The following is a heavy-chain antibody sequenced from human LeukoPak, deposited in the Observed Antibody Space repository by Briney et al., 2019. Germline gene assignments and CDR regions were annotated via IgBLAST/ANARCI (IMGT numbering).Heavy chain of an antibody. CDR3: ARSHSSGWYGYYFYGMDV. V-gene: IGHV6-1*01. J-gene: IGHJ6*02. Sequence: SQTLSLTCAISGDSVSSNSAAWNWIRQSPSRGLEWLGRTYYRSKWYNDYAVSVKSRITINPDTSKNQFSLQLNSVTPEDTAVYYCARSHSSGWYGYYFYGMDVWGQRTTVTVSS. CDR1: GDSVSSNSAA. CDR2: TYYRSKWYN. D-gene: IGHD6-19*01.